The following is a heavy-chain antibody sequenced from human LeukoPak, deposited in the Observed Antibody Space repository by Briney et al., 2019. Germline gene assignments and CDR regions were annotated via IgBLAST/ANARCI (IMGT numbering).Heavy chain of an antibody. CDR1: GYTFTSYY. CDR2: INPSGGSA. J-gene: IGHJ4*02. Sequence: ASVKVSCKASGYTFTSYYMHWVRQAPGQGLEWMGIINPSGGSASYAQKFQGRVTITADKSTSTAYMELSSLRSEDTAVYYCAREFSGASPFDYWGQGTLVTVSS. V-gene: IGHV1-46*01. CDR3: AREFSGASPFDY. D-gene: IGHD6-25*01.